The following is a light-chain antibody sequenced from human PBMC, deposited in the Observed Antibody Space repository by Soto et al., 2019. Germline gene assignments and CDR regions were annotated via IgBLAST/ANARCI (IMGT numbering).Light chain of an antibody. CDR3: QVWDSSYDHWV. CDR2: DDS. CDR1: NIGSKS. V-gene: IGLV3-21*02. J-gene: IGLJ3*02. Sequence: SYELTQPPSVSVAPGQTARISCGGNNIGSKSVHWYQQRPGQAPVVVVYDDSDRPSGIPERFSGSNSGNTATLTISRVEAGDEADYYCQVWDSSYDHWVFGGGTKVTVL.